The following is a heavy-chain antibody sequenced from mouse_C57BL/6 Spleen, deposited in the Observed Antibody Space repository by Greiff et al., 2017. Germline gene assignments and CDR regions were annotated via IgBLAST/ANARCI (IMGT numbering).Heavy chain of an antibody. Sequence: EVQLQQSGPELVKPGASVKIPCKASGYTFTDYYMNWVKQSHGKSLEWIGDINPNNGGTSYNQKFKGKATLTVDRSSSTAYMELRSLTSEDSAVYYCARLDGYYPGAMEYWGQGTSVTVSS. V-gene: IGHV1-26*01. D-gene: IGHD2-3*01. CDR1: GYTFTDYY. J-gene: IGHJ4*01. CDR3: ARLDGYYPGAMEY. CDR2: INPNNGGT.